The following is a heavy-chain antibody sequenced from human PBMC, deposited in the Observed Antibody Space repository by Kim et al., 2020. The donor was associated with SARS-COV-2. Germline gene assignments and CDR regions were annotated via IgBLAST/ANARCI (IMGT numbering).Heavy chain of an antibody. CDR3: ARLKGDGYNWRDY. V-gene: IGHV4-39*01. D-gene: IGHD5-12*01. Sequence: TPSLKSRVTISVDTSKNQFSLKLSSVTAADTAVYYCARLKGDGYNWRDYWGQGTLVTVSS. J-gene: IGHJ4*02.